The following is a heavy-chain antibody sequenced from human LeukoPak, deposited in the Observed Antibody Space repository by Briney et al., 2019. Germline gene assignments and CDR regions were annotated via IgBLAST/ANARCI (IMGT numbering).Heavy chain of an antibody. CDR2: ISTSSSYI. J-gene: IGHJ6*04. Sequence: GSLRLSCAASGFTFSSYSMNWVRQAPGKGLEWVSSISTSSSYIYYADSVKGRFTISRDNAKNSLYLQMNSLRAEDTAVYYCAELGITMIGGVWGKGTTVTISS. D-gene: IGHD3-10*02. CDR1: GFTFSSYS. CDR3: AELGITMIGGV. V-gene: IGHV3-21*01.